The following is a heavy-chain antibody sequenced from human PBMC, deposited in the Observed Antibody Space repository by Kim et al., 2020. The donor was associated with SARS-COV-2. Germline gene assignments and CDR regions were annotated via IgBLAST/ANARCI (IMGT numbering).Heavy chain of an antibody. J-gene: IGHJ4*02. D-gene: IGHD6-13*01. V-gene: IGHV3-64D*06. Sequence: GGSLRLSCSASGFTFSLYAIHWVRQAPGKGLEYVSAISSNGGDTYYADSVKGRFTISRDNSNNILYLQMSSLRTDDTAVYYCAIASDFDYWGQGTLVTVSS. CDR2: ISSNGGDT. CDR3: AIASDFDY. CDR1: GFTFSLYA.